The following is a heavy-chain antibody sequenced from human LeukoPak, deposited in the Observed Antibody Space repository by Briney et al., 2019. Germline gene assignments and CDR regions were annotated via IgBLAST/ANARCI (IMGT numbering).Heavy chain of an antibody. Sequence: PSETLSLTCAVSGGSISGYYWGWIRQPAGKRLEWIGRIYSTGSTNYNPSLESRVTMSVDASKKQFSLKLSSVTAADTAVYYCARAVYNSGWYRADYWGQGTLVTVSS. D-gene: IGHD6-19*01. V-gene: IGHV4-4*07. CDR3: ARAVYNSGWYRADY. J-gene: IGHJ4*02. CDR1: GGSISGYY. CDR2: IYSTGST.